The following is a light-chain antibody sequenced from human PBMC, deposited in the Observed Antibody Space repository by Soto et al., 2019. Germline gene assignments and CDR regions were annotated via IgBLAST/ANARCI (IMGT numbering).Light chain of an antibody. V-gene: IGKV1-33*01. Sequence: DIQMTQSPSSLSASVGDRVTITCQASQDISNYLNWYQQKPGKAPKLLIYDAYKLETGVPSRFSGSGSGTDFTFTISSLQPEDIATYYCQQYDNLLTWTFGQGTKVEIK. CDR1: QDISNY. CDR3: QQYDNLLTWT. J-gene: IGKJ1*01. CDR2: DAY.